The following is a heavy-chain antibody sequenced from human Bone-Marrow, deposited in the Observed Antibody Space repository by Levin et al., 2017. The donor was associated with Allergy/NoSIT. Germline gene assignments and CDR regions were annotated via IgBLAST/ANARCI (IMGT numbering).Heavy chain of an antibody. CDR2: TYYRSKWYN. J-gene: IGHJ3*02. CDR1: GDRVSSTSAA. CDR3: ARVYSSNDKGAFDI. D-gene: IGHD4-11*01. Sequence: SQTLSLTCAISGDRVSSTSAAWNWIRQSPSRGLEWLGRTYYRSKWYNDYAVSVKSRITINPDTSKNQFSLQLNSVTPEDTAVYYCARVYSSNDKGAFDIWGQGTMVTVSS. V-gene: IGHV6-1*01.